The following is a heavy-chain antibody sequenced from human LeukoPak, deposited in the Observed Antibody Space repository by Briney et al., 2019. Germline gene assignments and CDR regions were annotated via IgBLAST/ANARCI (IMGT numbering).Heavy chain of an antibody. D-gene: IGHD3-10*01. CDR3: ARDRNRVLLWFGELLEGGYYFDY. CDR1: GFTFSSYW. V-gene: IGHV3-7*01. CDR2: IKQDGSEK. Sequence: GGSLRLSCAASGFTFSSYWMSWVRQAPGKGLERVANIKQDGSEKYYVDSVKGRFTISRDNARNSLYLQMNSLRAEDTAVYYCARDRNRVLLWFGELLEGGYYFDYWGQGTLVTVSS. J-gene: IGHJ4*02.